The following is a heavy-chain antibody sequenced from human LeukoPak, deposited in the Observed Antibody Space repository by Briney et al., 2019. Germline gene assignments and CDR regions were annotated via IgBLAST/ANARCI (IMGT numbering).Heavy chain of an antibody. D-gene: IGHD3-10*01. J-gene: IGHJ4*02. Sequence: GGSLRLSCAASGFTFSSYGMHWVRQAPGKGLEWVAVIWYDGSNKYYADSVKGRFTISRDNSKNTLYPQMNSLRAEDTAVYYCARAGWSAPAGTYYFDYWGQGTLVAVSS. CDR1: GFTFSSYG. CDR2: IWYDGSNK. V-gene: IGHV3-33*01. CDR3: ARAGWSAPAGTYYFDY.